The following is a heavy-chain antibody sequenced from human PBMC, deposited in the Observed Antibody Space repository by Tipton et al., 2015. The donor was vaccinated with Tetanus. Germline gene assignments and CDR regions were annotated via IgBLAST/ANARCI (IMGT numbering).Heavy chain of an antibody. Sequence: SGFTFDNYALHWVRQAPGKGLQWLAVIWYDGSNQYYEESMKGRFTISRDNAKNTIFLQMNSLRAEDTAVYYCARDFGAGGSRPQTGLAHWGGGTLATVSP. CDR3: ARDFGAGGSRPQTGLAH. CDR2: IWYDGSNQ. J-gene: IGHJ4*02. CDR1: GFTFDNYA. D-gene: IGHD4/OR15-4a*01. V-gene: IGHV3-33*01.